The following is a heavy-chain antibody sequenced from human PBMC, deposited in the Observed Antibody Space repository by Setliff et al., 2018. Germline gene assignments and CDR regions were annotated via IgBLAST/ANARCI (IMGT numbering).Heavy chain of an antibody. V-gene: IGHV3-23*01. CDR3: ARNSGDIVVVPAAPFDY. D-gene: IGHD2-2*01. Sequence: GGSLRLSCAASGFTFSSYAMSWVRQAPGKGLEWVSAISGSGGSTYYADSVKGRFTISRDNAKNSLYLQMNSLRAEDTAVYYCARNSGDIVVVPAAPFDYWGQGTLVTVSS. CDR2: ISGSGGST. CDR1: GFTFSSYA. J-gene: IGHJ4*02.